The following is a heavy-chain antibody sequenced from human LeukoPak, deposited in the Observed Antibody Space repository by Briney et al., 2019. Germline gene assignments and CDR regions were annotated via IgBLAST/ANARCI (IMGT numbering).Heavy chain of an antibody. J-gene: IGHJ4*01. V-gene: IGHV3-30*04. CDR2: ISYDGSNK. Sequence: GGSLRLSCAASGFTFSSYAMHWVRQAPGKGLEWVAVISYDGSNKYYADSVKGRFTISRDNAKHTLYLQMNSLRAEDAAAYFCARAYATYWGQRALVTVSS. CDR1: GFTFSSYA. CDR3: ARAYATY.